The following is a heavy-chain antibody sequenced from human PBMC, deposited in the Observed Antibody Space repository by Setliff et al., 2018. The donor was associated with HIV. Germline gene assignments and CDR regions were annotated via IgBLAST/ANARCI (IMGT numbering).Heavy chain of an antibody. CDR2: INNDATIT. CDR3: ATIWMRGAYFDS. V-gene: IGHV3-74*01. J-gene: IGHJ4*02. CDR1: GFSFSSYW. D-gene: IGHD2-21*01. Sequence: QAGGSLRLSCEASGFSFSSYWMNWVRQAPGKGLMWVSHINNDATITNYADSVKGRFTISRDNAKNTLYLQMNSLGVEDTAVYYCATIWMRGAYFDSWGQGTLVTVSS.